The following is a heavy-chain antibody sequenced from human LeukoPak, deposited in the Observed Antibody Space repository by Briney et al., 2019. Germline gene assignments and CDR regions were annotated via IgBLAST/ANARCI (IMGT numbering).Heavy chain of an antibody. Sequence: PGGSLRLSCAASGFTFSSYAMHWVRQAPGKGLEWVAVISYDGSNKYYADSVKGRFTISRDNSKNTLYLQMNSLRAEDTAVYYCARVSRPAAAGDFDYWGQGTLVTVSS. CDR3: ARVSRPAAAGDFDY. D-gene: IGHD6-13*01. CDR1: GFTFSSYA. CDR2: ISYDGSNK. J-gene: IGHJ4*02. V-gene: IGHV3-30-3*01.